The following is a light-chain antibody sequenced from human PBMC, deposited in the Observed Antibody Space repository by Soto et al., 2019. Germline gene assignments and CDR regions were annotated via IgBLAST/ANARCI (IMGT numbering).Light chain of an antibody. Sequence: EIVFTQSPGTLSLYQGQGATLSFRSIQSVSSSYIAWYQQRPGQTPSLLIYGASTRATGIPDRFSGSGSGTHFTLTISRLETGDFAVYYCQHFGGTTLTFGKGTRLEIK. CDR1: QSVSSSY. J-gene: IGKJ5*01. CDR3: QHFGGTTLT. CDR2: GAS. V-gene: IGKV3-20*01.